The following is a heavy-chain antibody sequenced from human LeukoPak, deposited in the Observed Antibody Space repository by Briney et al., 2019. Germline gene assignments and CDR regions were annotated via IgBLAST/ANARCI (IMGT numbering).Heavy chain of an antibody. CDR2: ISGSGGST. D-gene: IGHD5-12*01. CDR3: ARDSGDIRYELSSYFDY. Sequence: GGSLRLSCAASRFTFSSYSINWVRQAPGKGLEWVSAISGSGGSTYYADSVKGRFTISRDNSKNTLYLQMNSLRAEDTAVYYCARDSGDIRYELSSYFDYWGQGTLVTVSS. J-gene: IGHJ4*02. CDR1: RFTFSSYS. V-gene: IGHV3-23*01.